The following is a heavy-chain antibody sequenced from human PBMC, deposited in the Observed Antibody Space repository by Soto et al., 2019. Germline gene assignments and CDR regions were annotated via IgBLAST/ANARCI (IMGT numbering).Heavy chain of an antibody. CDR1: GGTFSSYT. Sequence: QVQLVQSGAEVKKPGSSVKVSCKASGGTFSSYTISWVRQAPGQGLEWMGRIIPILGIANYAQKFQGRVTITEDKATSTAYMELSSLRSEDTAVYYCAHVRSGGLFHYWGQGTLVTVSS. J-gene: IGHJ4*02. CDR3: AHVRSGGLFHY. D-gene: IGHD3-16*01. CDR2: IIPILGIA. V-gene: IGHV1-69*02.